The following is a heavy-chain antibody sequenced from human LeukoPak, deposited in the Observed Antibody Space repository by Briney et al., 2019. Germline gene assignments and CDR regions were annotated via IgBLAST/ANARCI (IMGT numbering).Heavy chain of an antibody. D-gene: IGHD6-13*01. J-gene: IGHJ4*02. CDR1: GFTFSSSW. CDR2: INQGGSEK. Sequence: PGGSLRLSCAASGFTFSSSWMIWVRQAPGKGLEWVANINQGGSEKYYLDSVKGRFTISRDNAKNSLYLQMNSLRAEDTALYYCAKDSSSWYFSYADYWGQGTLVTVSS. V-gene: IGHV3-7*03. CDR3: AKDSSSWYFSYADY.